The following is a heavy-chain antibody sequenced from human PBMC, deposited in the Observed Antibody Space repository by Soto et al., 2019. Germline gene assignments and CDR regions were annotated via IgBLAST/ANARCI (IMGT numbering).Heavy chain of an antibody. D-gene: IGHD6-19*01. J-gene: IGHJ6*02. Sequence: GGSLRLSCAASEFTFGSYSMNWVRQAPGKGLEWVSYISSSGSTIYYADSVKGRFTISRDNAKNSLYLQMNSLRAEDTAVYYCARGGSEWLDSYYYYGMDVWGQGTTVTVSS. CDR1: EFTFGSYS. CDR3: ARGGSEWLDSYYYYGMDV. V-gene: IGHV3-48*04. CDR2: ISSSGSTI.